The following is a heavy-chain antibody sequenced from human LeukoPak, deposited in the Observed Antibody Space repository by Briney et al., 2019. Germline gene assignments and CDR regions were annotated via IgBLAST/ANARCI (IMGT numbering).Heavy chain of an antibody. D-gene: IGHD2-21*02. Sequence: GGSLRLSCTVSGFTVSTNSMSWVRQAPGKGLEWVSFIYSDNTHYSDSVKGRFTISRDNAKNSLYLQMNSLRAEDTAVYYCARDAVTAIPIYYMDVWGKGTTVTVSS. CDR3: ARDAVTAIPIYYMDV. V-gene: IGHV3-66*01. CDR2: IYSDNT. CDR1: GFTVSTNS. J-gene: IGHJ6*03.